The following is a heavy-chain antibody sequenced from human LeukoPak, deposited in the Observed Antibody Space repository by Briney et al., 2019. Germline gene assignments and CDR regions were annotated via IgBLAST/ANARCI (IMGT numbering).Heavy chain of an antibody. CDR2: FDPEDGET. V-gene: IGHV1-24*01. Sequence: ASVKVSCKVSGYTLTELSMHWVRQAPGKGLEWMGGFDPEDGETIYAQKFQGRVTMTEDTSTDTAYMELSSLRSEDTAVYYCATGGLGYCSSTSCYDYWGQGTLVTVSS. D-gene: IGHD2-2*01. J-gene: IGHJ4*02. CDR1: GYTLTELS. CDR3: ATGGLGYCSSTSCYDY.